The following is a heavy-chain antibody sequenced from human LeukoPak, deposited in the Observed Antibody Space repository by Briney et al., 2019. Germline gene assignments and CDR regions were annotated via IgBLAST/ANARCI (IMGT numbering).Heavy chain of an antibody. CDR2: IFYSGST. V-gene: IGHV4-39*07. D-gene: IGHD1-26*01. Sequence: SETLSLTCTVSGGSMSTSNYYWGWIRQPPGKGLEWIGNIFYSGSTYYSPSLKSRVTISLDTSRNQFSLKLNSVTAADTAVYYCARAKRGSYYTILDYWGQGTLVTVSS. CDR3: ARAKRGSYYTILDY. CDR1: GGSMSTSNYY. J-gene: IGHJ4*02.